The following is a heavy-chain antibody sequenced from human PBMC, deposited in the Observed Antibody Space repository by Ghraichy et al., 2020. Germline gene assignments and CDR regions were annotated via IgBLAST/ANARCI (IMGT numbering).Heavy chain of an antibody. CDR3: AKALIPAAIQGLYFDY. V-gene: IGHV3-23*01. CDR2: ISGSGGST. CDR1: GFTFSSYA. D-gene: IGHD2-2*01. J-gene: IGHJ4*02. Sequence: GGSLRLSCAASGFTFSSYAMSWVRQAPGKGLEWVSAISGSGGSTYYADSVKGRFTISRDNSKNTLYLQMNSLRAEDTAVYYCAKALIPAAIQGLYFDYWGQGTLVTVSS.